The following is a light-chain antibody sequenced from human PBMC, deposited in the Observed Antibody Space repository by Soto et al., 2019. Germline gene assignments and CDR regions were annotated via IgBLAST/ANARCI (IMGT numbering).Light chain of an antibody. CDR1: SSDVGGYDY. CDR3: SSYTSNTTPV. CDR2: DVT. V-gene: IGLV2-14*01. Sequence: QSVLTQPASVSGSPGQSITISCTGTSSDVGGYDYVSWYQQHPGKAPKLLIHDVTDRPSAVSNRFSGSKSGNTASLTISGLQVEDEADYYCSSYTSNTTPVFGGGTKLTVL. J-gene: IGLJ2*01.